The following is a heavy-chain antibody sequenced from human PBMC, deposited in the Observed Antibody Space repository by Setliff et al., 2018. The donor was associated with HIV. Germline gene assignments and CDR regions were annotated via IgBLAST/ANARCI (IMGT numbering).Heavy chain of an antibody. D-gene: IGHD3-22*01. J-gene: IGHJ6*03. Sequence: SETLSLTCTVSGGSISSGSYYWSWIRQPAGKGLEWIGRIYTSGSTNYNPSLKSRVTISVDTSKNQFSLKLSSVTAADTAVYYCAREAYYGSNIDYYYYMDVWGKGTTVTVSS. CDR3: AREAYYGSNIDYYYYMDV. CDR1: GGSISSGSYY. V-gene: IGHV4-61*02. CDR2: IYTSGST.